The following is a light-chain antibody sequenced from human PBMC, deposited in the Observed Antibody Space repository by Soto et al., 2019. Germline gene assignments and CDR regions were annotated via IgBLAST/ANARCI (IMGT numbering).Light chain of an antibody. J-gene: IGLJ1*01. CDR1: SSDVGAYIY. CDR3: SAYSDIDTKV. Sequence: QSAPTQPASVSGSPGQSITISCGGTSSDVGAYIYVSWYQQFPGKAPKLILYEVNNRPSGVSNRFSGSKSDTTASLTISGLQPEDEADYYCSAYSDIDTKVFGTGTKVTVL. CDR2: EVN. V-gene: IGLV2-14*03.